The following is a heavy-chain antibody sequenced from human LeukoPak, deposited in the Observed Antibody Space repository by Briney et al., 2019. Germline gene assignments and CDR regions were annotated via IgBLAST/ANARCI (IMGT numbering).Heavy chain of an antibody. CDR3: ARYSGSYYSHFDY. D-gene: IGHD1-26*01. CDR1: GYSFTSYW. Sequence: GESLKISFKGSGYSFTSYWIGWVRQMPGKGLEWMGIFYLGDSDTRYSPSFQGQVTISADKSISTAYLQWSSLKASDTAMYYCARYSGSYYSHFDYWGQGTLVTVSS. J-gene: IGHJ4*02. CDR2: FYLGDSDT. V-gene: IGHV5-51*01.